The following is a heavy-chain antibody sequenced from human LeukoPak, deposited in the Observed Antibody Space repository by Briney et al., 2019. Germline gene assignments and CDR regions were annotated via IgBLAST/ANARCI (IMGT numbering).Heavy chain of an antibody. CDR3: VRHPCWSCSYSTSSQPGY. CDR2: IYYSGST. J-gene: IGHJ4*02. D-gene: IGHD6-6*01. V-gene: IGHV4-39*01. Sequence: SETLSLTCTVSGGSISSSNYYWGWIRQSPGKGLEWIGSIYYSGSTYYNPSLRSRVTVSVDTSKNQFSLKLSSVTAADTAVYYCVRHPCWSCSYSTSSQPGYWGQGTLVTVSS. CDR1: GGSISSSNYY.